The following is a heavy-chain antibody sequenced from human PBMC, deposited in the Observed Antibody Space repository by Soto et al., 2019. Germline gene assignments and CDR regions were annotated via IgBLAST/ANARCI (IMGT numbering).Heavy chain of an antibody. CDR2: IYYSGST. J-gene: IGHJ4*02. V-gene: IGHV4-39*01. CDR3: AKNLPRTGRFDY. Sequence: SETLSLTCTVSGGSISSSSYYWGWIRQPPGKGLEWIGSIYYSGSTYYNPPLKSRVTISVDTSKNQFSLKLSSVTAADTAVYYCAKNLPRTGRFDYWGQGTVVTVSS. CDR1: GGSISSSSYY.